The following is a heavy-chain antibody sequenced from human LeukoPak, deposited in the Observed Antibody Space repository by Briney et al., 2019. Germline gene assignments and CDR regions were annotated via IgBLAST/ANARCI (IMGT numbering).Heavy chain of an antibody. CDR3: AIAAYHYYYDS. Sequence: GGSLRLSCAASGFSFSSYSMNWVRQAPGKGLEWVSSISSGSSYIYSTYYADSVKGRFTISRDSTKNSLYLQINSLRAEDTAVYYCAIAAYHYYYDSWGQGTLVTVSS. D-gene: IGHD2-2*01. CDR2: ISSGSSYIYST. CDR1: GFSFSSYS. J-gene: IGHJ4*02. V-gene: IGHV3-21*01.